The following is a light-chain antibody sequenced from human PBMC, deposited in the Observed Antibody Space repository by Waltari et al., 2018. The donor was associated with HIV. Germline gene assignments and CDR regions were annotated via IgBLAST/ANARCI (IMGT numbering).Light chain of an antibody. CDR3: QKCDSAPQNT. J-gene: IGKJ5*01. V-gene: IGKV1-27*01. CDR1: QGISNY. CDR2: AAS. Sequence: DIQMTQSPPSLSAAIGDRVTITCRASQGISNYLAWYQQKPGTAPKLLIYAASTLQSGVPSRFSGSGSGTDFTLTISGLQPEDVATYYCQKCDSAPQNTFGQGTRVEIK.